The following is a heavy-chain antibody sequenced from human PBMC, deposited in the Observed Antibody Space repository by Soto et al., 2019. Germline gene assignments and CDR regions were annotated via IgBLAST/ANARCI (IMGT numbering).Heavy chain of an antibody. V-gene: IGHV3-7*01. CDR2: MSPDGRKR. CDR3: SRDPLAFHIGGH. CDR1: GFTFSDYW. Sequence: EVQLVESGGGLVQPGGSLRLSCAASGFTFSDYWLSWVRQSPVKGLEWVANMSPDGRKRYYLDSLKGRFTISRDNAKNSLYLQMNRLSAEDTAVYFCSRDPLAFHIGGHWGQGTLVIVSS. D-gene: IGHD3-3*02. J-gene: IGHJ4*02.